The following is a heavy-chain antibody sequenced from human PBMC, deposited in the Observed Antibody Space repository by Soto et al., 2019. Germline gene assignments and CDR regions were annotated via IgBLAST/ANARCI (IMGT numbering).Heavy chain of an antibody. V-gene: IGHV3-11*05. Sequence: QVQLVESGGGLVKPGGSLRLSCAVSGFTFSDYYMTWIRQAPGKGLEWVSYISRRTSHTNYADSVKGRFTISRDNAKNPLFLQMKSLGAEDTAVYYCARGRGAAADYVDFWGQGTLVTVSS. CDR3: ARGRGAAADYVDF. CDR1: GFTFSDYY. D-gene: IGHD6-13*01. J-gene: IGHJ4*02. CDR2: ISRRTSHT.